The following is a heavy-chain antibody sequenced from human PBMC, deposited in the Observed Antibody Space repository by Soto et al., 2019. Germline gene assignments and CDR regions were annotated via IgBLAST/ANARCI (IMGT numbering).Heavy chain of an antibody. CDR1: GYTLTELS. CDR3: ATVGSRLRFLEWLSPVNNWFDP. V-gene: IGHV1-24*01. CDR2: FDPEDGET. Sequence: ASVKVSCKVSGYTLTELSMHWVRQAPGKGLEWMGGFDPEDGETIYAQKFQGRVTMTEDTSTDTAYMELSSLRSEDTAVYYCATVGSRLRFLEWLSPVNNWFDPWGQGTLVTVSS. D-gene: IGHD3-3*01. J-gene: IGHJ5*02.